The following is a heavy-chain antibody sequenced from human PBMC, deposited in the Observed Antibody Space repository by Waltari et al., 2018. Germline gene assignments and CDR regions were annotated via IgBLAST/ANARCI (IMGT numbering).Heavy chain of an antibody. V-gene: IGHV1-3*01. D-gene: IGHD3-22*01. CDR1: GYIFTSYA. CDR2: INAGNGNT. Sequence: QVQLVQSGAEVKKPGASVKVSCKASGYIFTSYAMHWVRQAPGQRLEWMGWINAGNGNTKYSQKFQGRVTITRDTSASTAYMELSSLRSEDTAVYYCARSGGYYYDSSGYSTFDPWGQGTLVTVSS. CDR3: ARSGGYYYDSSGYSTFDP. J-gene: IGHJ5*02.